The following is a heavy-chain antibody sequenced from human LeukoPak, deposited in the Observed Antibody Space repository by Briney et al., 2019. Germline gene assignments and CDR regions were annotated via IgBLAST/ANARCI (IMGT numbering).Heavy chain of an antibody. CDR2: INPNSGGT. V-gene: IGHV1-2*02. Sequence: ASVKVSCTASGYTFTGYYMHWVRQAPGQGLEWMGWINPNSGGTNYAQKFQGRVTMTRDTSISTAYMELSRLRSDDTAVYYCARAYGSGSYWYWFDPWVQATLVTVSS. D-gene: IGHD3-10*01. J-gene: IGHJ5*02. CDR1: GYTFTGYY. CDR3: ARAYGSGSYWYWFDP.